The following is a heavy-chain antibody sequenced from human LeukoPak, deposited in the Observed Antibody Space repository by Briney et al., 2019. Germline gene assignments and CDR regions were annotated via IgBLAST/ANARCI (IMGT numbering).Heavy chain of an antibody. D-gene: IGHD3-10*01. J-gene: IGHJ4*02. Sequence: GGSQRLSCAASGFTFSSYAMHWVRQAPGKGLEWVAVISYDGSNKYYADSVKGRFTISRDNSKNTLYLQMNSLRAEDTAVYYCARDLVDYYGSGSYYLWGQGTLVTVSS. CDR2: ISYDGSNK. V-gene: IGHV3-30-3*01. CDR3: ARDLVDYYGSGSYYL. CDR1: GFTFSSYA.